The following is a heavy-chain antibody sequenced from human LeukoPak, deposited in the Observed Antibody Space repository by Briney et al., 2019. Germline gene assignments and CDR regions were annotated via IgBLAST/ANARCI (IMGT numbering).Heavy chain of an antibody. V-gene: IGHV1-24*01. CDR2: FDPEDGET. CDR1: GYTLTELS. CDR3: ATDASYGGYPFDY. J-gene: IGHJ4*02. Sequence: EASVKVSCKVSGYTLTELSMHWVRQAPGKGLEWMGGFDPEDGETIYAQKFQGRVTMTEDTSTDTAYMELSSLRSEDTAVYYCATDASYGGYPFDYWGQGTLVTVSS. D-gene: IGHD4-17*01.